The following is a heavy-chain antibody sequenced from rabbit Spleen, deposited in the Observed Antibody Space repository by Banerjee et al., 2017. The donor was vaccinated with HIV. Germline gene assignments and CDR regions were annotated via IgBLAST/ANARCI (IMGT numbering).Heavy chain of an antibody. V-gene: IGHV1S45*01. CDR2: INTVTGKT. J-gene: IGHJ6*01. CDR1: GVSFSDKDV. Sequence: EQLEESGGGLVKPEGSLTLTCKASGVSFSDKDVMCWVRQAPGKGLEWIACINTVTGKTVYASWAKGRFIMSRTSSTTVTLQMTILTAADTATYFCARDSASSFSSYGMDLWGQGTLVTVS. D-gene: IGHD8-1*01. CDR3: ARDSASSFSSYGMDL.